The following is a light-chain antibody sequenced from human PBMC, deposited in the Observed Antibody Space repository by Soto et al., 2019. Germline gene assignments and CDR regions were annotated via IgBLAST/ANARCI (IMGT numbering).Light chain of an antibody. V-gene: IGKV3-15*01. CDR1: QSVSSN. CDR2: GAS. CDR3: QQYYSWPPWT. Sequence: EIVMTQSPATLSVSPGERATLSCRASQSVSSNLAWYRQKPGQAPRILIYGASTRATDVPARFSGSGSGTESTLTISSLQSEDFAVYYCQQYYSWPPWTFGQGTKVEIK. J-gene: IGKJ1*01.